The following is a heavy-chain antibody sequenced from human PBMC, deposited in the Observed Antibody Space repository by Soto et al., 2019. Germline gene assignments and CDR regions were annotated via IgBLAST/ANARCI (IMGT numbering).Heavy chain of an antibody. CDR2: IYSGGRT. D-gene: IGHD3-22*01. J-gene: IGHJ2*01. CDR1: GLIVSNNY. V-gene: IGHV3-53*01. Sequence: EVQLVESGGGLIQPGGSLRLSCAASGLIVSNNYMTWVRQAPGKGLEWVSVIYSGGRTYYADSVKGRFTISTDNSTNTLNLQMKSLRVEDTAVYYCARQLGQYYYDSSDYYCVGYFDLWGRGTLVTVSS. CDR3: ARQLGQYYYDSSDYYCVGYFDL.